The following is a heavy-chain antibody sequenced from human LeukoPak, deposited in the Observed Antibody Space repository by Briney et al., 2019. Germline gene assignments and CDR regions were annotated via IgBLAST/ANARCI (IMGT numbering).Heavy chain of an antibody. V-gene: IGHV4-34*01. CDR3: ARLGYCSSTSCLIPDAFDI. CDR1: GGSFSGYY. J-gene: IGHJ3*02. Sequence: PSETLSLTCAVYGGSFSGYYWSWIRQPPGKGLEWIGEINHSGSTNYDPSLKSRVTISVDTSKNQFSLKLSSVTAADTAVYYCARLGYCSSTSCLIPDAFDIWGQGTMVTVSS. CDR2: INHSGST. D-gene: IGHD2-2*01.